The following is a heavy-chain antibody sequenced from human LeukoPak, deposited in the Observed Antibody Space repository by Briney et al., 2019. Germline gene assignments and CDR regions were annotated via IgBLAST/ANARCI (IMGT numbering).Heavy chain of an antibody. Sequence: ASVTVSCKASGYTFTRYGISWVRQAPPQGLEWMGCISAYNGNTNYAQKLQGRVTMTTDTSTSTAYMERRSLRSDDTAVYYCASGSTGTDYYYYGMDVWGQGTTVTVSS. D-gene: IGHD1-1*01. CDR1: GYTFTRYG. CDR2: ISAYNGNT. V-gene: IGHV1-18*01. CDR3: ASGSTGTDYYYYGMDV. J-gene: IGHJ6*02.